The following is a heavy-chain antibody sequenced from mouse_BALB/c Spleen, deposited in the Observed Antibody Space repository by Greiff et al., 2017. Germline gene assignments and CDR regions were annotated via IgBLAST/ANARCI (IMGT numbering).Heavy chain of an antibody. V-gene: IGHV5-17*02. CDR1: GFTFSSFG. J-gene: IGHJ4*01. D-gene: IGHD1-1*01. CDR2: ISSGSSTI. Sequence: EVKLMESGGGLVQPGGSRKLSCAASGFTFSSFGMHWVRQAPEKGLEWVAYISSGSSTIYYADTVKGRFTISRDNPKNTLFLQMTSLRSEDTAMYYCARWGNYYGSSSYYYAMDYWGQGTSVTVSS. CDR3: ARWGNYYGSSSYYYAMDY.